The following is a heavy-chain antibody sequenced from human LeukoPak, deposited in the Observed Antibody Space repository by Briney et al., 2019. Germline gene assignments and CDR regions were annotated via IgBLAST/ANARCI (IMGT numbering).Heavy chain of an antibody. CDR1: GFTFSSYA. D-gene: IGHD6-6*01. J-gene: IGHJ4*02. CDR2: INTDGSST. CDR3: ARVGYSSSAPLDY. V-gene: IGHV3-74*01. Sequence: GGSLRLSCAASGFTFSSYAMSWVRQAPGKGLEWVSRINTDGSSTSYADSVKGRFTISRDNAKNTLYLQMNSLRAEDTAVYYRARVGYSSSAPLDYWGQGTLVTVSS.